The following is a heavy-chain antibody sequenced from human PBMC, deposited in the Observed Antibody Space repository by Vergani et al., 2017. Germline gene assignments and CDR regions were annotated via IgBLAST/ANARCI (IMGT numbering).Heavy chain of an antibody. D-gene: IGHD3-10*01. CDR3: GRVADFCGLGSRLLDL. CDR1: GGSMSGYY. CDR2: MYHSGST. V-gene: IGHV4-59*01. J-gene: IGHJ5*02. Sequence: QVRLQESGPGLVKPSETLSLICSVSGGSMSGYYWSWIRQPPGKELEWIGYMYHSGSTNYDPSLETRVTISGDTSKNQFSLKLNSVTAADTAVYYCGRVADFCGLGSRLLDLWGQGILVTVSS.